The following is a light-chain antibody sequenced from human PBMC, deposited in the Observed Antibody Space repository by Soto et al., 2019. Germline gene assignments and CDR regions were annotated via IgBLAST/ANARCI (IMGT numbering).Light chain of an antibody. CDR1: QGISSY. CDR2: AAS. CDR3: QGLTDYPIT. J-gene: IGKJ5*01. Sequence: DIQLTQSPSFLSASVGDRVTITCRASQGISSYLAWYQQKPWEAPKFLIYAASTLRGGVPSRFSGSGSGTEFTLTISSLQPEDFATYYFQGLTDYPITFGKGKRLEIK. V-gene: IGKV1-9*01.